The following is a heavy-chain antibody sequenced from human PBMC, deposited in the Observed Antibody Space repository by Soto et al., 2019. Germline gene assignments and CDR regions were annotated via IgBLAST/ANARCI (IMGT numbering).Heavy chain of an antibody. D-gene: IGHD6-6*01. J-gene: IGHJ5*02. V-gene: IGHV3-30-3*01. CDR2: ISYDGSNK. Sequence: QVQLVESGGGVVQPGRSLRLSCAASGFTFSSYAMHWVRQAPGKGLEWVAVISYDGSNKYYADSVKGRFTISRDNSKNTLYLQMNSLRAEDTAVYYCARENSSSRWFDPWGQGTLVTVSS. CDR3: ARENSSSRWFDP. CDR1: GFTFSSYA.